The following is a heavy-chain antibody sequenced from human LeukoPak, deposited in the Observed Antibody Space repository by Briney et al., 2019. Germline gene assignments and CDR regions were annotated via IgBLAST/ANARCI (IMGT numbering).Heavy chain of an antibody. CDR2: ISYDGSNK. Sequence: GGSLRLSCAASGFTFSSYAMHWVRQAPGKGLEWVAVISYDGSNKYYADSVKGRFTISRDNSKNTLYLQMNSLRAEDTAVYYCARDAINYDFWSGYQKLDAFDIWGQGTMVTVSS. V-gene: IGHV3-30-3*01. CDR3: ARDAINYDFWSGYQKLDAFDI. D-gene: IGHD3-3*01. J-gene: IGHJ3*02. CDR1: GFTFSSYA.